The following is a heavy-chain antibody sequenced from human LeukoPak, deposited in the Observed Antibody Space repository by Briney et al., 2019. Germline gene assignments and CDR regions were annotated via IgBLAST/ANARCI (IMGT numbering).Heavy chain of an antibody. D-gene: IGHD1-26*01. CDR2: ISAYNGNT. Sequence: EASVKVSCKASGYTFTSYDINWVRQATGQGLEWMGWISAYNGNTNYAQKLQGRVTMTTDTSTSTAYMELRSLRSDDTAVYYCARVGGSYYGMPSDRWYFDLWGRGTLVTVSS. CDR3: ARVGGSYYGMPSDRWYFDL. J-gene: IGHJ2*01. V-gene: IGHV1-18*01. CDR1: GYTFTSYD.